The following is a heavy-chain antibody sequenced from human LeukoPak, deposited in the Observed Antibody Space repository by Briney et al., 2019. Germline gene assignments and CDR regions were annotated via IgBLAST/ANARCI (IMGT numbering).Heavy chain of an antibody. Sequence: ASVKVSCKASGGTFSSYAISWVRQAPGQGLEWMGWMNPNSGNTGYAQKFQGRVTMTRDTSTSTVYMELSSLRSEDTAVYYCASTHIQMGATTGFDYWGQGTLVTVSS. V-gene: IGHV1-8*02. D-gene: IGHD1-26*01. J-gene: IGHJ4*02. CDR1: GGTFSSYA. CDR2: MNPNSGNT. CDR3: ASTHIQMGATTGFDY.